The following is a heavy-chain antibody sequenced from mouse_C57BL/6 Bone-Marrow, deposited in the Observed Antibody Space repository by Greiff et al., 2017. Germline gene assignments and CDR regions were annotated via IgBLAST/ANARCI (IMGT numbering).Heavy chain of an antibody. V-gene: IGHV5-4*03. CDR1: GFTFSSYA. J-gene: IGHJ2*01. CDR2: ISDGGSYT. Sequence: EVKLMESGGGLVKPGGSLKLSCAASGFTFSSYAMSWVRQTPEKRLEWVATISDGGSYTYYPDNVKGRFTISRDNDKNNLYLQRSHLKSEDTAMYYCASLFKKGYWGQGTTLSVSS. CDR3: ASLFKKGY.